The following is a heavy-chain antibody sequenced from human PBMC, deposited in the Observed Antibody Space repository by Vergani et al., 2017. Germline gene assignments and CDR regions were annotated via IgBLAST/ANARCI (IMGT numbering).Heavy chain of an antibody. D-gene: IGHD3-22*01. CDR2: ISSSSSTI. Sequence: EVQLVESGGGLVHPGGSLRPSCAASGFTFSSYSMNWVRQAPGKGLEWISYISSSSSTIYYADSVKGRFTISRDNAKNSLYLQMNSLRAEDTAVYYCASSITMMPFDLWGRGTLVTVSS. CDR1: GFTFSSYS. CDR3: ASSITMMPFDL. V-gene: IGHV3-48*01. J-gene: IGHJ2*01.